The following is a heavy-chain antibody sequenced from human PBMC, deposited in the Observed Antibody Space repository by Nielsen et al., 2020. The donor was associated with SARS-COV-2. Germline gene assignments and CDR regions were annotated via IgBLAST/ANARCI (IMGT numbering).Heavy chain of an antibody. CDR2: TRSHAYDETT. Sequence: GGSLRLSCTTSGFTFGDYAMNWVRQAPGKGLEWVGFTRSHAYDETTEYAASVKGRFTISRDDSKSITYLHMNSLKTEDTAVYYCARDLGYDLLAGYYQGGYFDYWGPGTLVAVSS. D-gene: IGHD3-9*01. CDR1: GFTFGDYA. V-gene: IGHV3-49*04. J-gene: IGHJ4*02. CDR3: ARDLGYDLLAGYYQGGYFDY.